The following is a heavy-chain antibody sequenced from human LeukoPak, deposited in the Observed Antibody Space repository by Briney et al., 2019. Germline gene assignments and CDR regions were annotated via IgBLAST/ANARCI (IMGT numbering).Heavy chain of an antibody. J-gene: IGHJ3*02. V-gene: IGHV3-9*01. D-gene: IGHD3-10*01. CDR1: GFTFDDYA. CDR2: ISWNSGSI. Sequence: GGSLRLSCAASGFTFDDYAMHWVRQAPGKGLEWVSGISWNSGSIGYADSVKGRFTISRDNAKNSLYLQMNSLRAEDTALYYCAKSGSGSPRGAFDIWGQGTMVTVSS. CDR3: AKSGSGSPRGAFDI.